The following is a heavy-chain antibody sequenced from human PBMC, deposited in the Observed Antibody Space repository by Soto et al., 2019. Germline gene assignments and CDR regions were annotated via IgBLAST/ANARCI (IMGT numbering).Heavy chain of an antibody. Sequence: GGSLRLSCAASGFTFSSYAMHWVRQAPGKGLEWVAVISYDGSNKYYADSVKGRFTISRDSSKNTVSLEMTSLRAEDTAVYYCAKGGRQWLVTSAFNYWGQGALVTVSS. V-gene: IGHV3-30-3*01. CDR2: ISYDGSNK. D-gene: IGHD6-19*01. J-gene: IGHJ4*02. CDR3: AKGGRQWLVTSAFNY. CDR1: GFTFSSYA.